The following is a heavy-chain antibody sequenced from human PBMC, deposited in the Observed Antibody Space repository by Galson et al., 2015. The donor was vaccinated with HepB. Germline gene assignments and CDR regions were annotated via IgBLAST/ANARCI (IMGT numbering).Heavy chain of an antibody. CDR1: GYTFTSYA. Sequence: SVKVSCKASGYTFTSYAMNWVRQAPGQGLEWMGWINTNTGNPTYAQGFTGRFVFSLDTSVSTAYLQISSLKAEDTAVYYCARSPMVRGVIIRWVYGMDVWGQGTTVTVSS. CDR2: INTNTGNP. D-gene: IGHD3-10*01. J-gene: IGHJ6*02. V-gene: IGHV7-4-1*02. CDR3: ARSPMVRGVIIRWVYGMDV.